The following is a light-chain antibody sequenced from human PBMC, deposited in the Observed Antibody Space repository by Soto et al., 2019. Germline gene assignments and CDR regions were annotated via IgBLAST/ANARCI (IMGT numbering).Light chain of an antibody. Sequence: EIVLTPSPGTVSLSRGYRAPLPXRASHSVSSSYLAWYQQKPXKATXXXIFXASTKATGIPAMFSGSGSGTEFTISISSLQSEDFETYYCQQYYAYSTFGQGTKVDIK. CDR1: HSVSSSY. CDR2: XAS. J-gene: IGKJ1*01. CDR3: QQYYAYST. V-gene: IGKV3-20*01.